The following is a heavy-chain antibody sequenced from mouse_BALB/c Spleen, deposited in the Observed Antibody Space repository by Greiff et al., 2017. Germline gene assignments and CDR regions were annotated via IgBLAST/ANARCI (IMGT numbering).Heavy chain of an antibody. J-gene: IGHJ4*01. CDR3: ARVGRNSLLRGDY. CDR2: IDPSDSYT. CDR1: GYTFTSYW. Sequence: QVQLQQPGAELVKPGASVKLSCKASGYTFTSYWMHWVKQRPGQGLEWIGEIDPSDSYTNYNQKFKGKATLTVDKSSSTAYMQLSSLTSEDSAVYYCARVGRNSLLRGDYWGQGTSVTVSA. D-gene: IGHD1-2*01. V-gene: IGHV1-69*02.